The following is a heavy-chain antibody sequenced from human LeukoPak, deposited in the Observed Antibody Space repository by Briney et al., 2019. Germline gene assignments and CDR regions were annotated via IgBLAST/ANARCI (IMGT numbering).Heavy chain of an antibody. J-gene: IGHJ3*02. D-gene: IGHD1-26*01. CDR2: IIPILGIA. Sequence: SVKVSCKASGGTFSSYAISWVRQAPGQGLEWMGRIIPILGIANYAQKFQGRVTITADKPTSTAYMELSSLRSEDTAVYYCARGALGATSAFDIWGQGTMVTVSS. CDR3: ARGALGATSAFDI. V-gene: IGHV1-69*04. CDR1: GGTFSSYA.